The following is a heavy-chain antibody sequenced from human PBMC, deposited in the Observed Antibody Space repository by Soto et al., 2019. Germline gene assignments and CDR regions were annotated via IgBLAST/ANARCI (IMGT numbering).Heavy chain of an antibody. D-gene: IGHD5-12*01. V-gene: IGHV1-2*04. J-gene: IGHJ3*02. CDR3: AREGTGDGYTYGGAFDI. Sequence: ASVKVSCKASGYTFTGYYMHWVRQAPGQGLERMGWINPNSGGTNYAQKVQGWVTMTRDTSISTAYMELSRLRSDDTAVYYCAREGTGDGYTYGGAFDIWGQGTMVTVSS. CDR2: INPNSGGT. CDR1: GYTFTGYY.